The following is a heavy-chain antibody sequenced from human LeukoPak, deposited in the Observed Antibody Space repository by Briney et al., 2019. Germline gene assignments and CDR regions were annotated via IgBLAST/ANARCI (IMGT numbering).Heavy chain of an antibody. CDR3: ARRTGGYSYGYPLGY. J-gene: IGHJ4*02. Sequence: QAGGSLRLSCAASGFTFSSYWMSWVRQAPGKGLEWVANIKQDGSEKYYVDSVKGRFTISRDNAKNSLYLQMNSLRAEDTAVYYCARRTGGYSYGYPLGYWGQGTLVTVSS. V-gene: IGHV3-7*01. CDR1: GFTFSSYW. CDR2: IKQDGSEK. D-gene: IGHD5-18*01.